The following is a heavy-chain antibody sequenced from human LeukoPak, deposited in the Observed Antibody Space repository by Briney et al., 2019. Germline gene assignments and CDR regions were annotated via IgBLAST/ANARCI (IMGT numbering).Heavy chain of an antibody. D-gene: IGHD3-22*01. V-gene: IGHV4-39*01. CDR3: ARLLKFDSSGYYKPNWFDP. Sequence: SETLSLTCTVSGGSISSSSYYWGWIRQPPGKGLEWIGSIYYSGSTYYNPSLKSRVTISVDTSKNQSSLKLSSVTAADTAVYYCARLLKFDSSGYYKPNWFDPWGQGTLVTVSS. CDR1: GGSISSSSYY. CDR2: IYYSGST. J-gene: IGHJ5*02.